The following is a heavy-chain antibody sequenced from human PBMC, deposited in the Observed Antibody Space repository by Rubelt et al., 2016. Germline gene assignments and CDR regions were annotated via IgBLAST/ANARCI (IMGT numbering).Heavy chain of an antibody. J-gene: IGHJ2*01. Sequence: QVQLVQSGAEVKKPGASVKVSCKASGYTFTSYGISWVRQAPGQGLEWMGWISAYNGNTNYAQKLQGRVTMTTHTSTSTAYMELRSLRSDDTAVYYCARDRIRIAARQGWYFDLWGRGTLVTVSS. CDR3: ARDRIRIAARQGWYFDL. CDR2: ISAYNGNT. D-gene: IGHD6-6*01. CDR1: GYTFTSYG. V-gene: IGHV1-18*01.